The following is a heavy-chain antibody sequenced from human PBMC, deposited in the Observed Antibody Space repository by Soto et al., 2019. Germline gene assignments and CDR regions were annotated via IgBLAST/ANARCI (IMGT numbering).Heavy chain of an antibody. CDR2: ISAYNGNT. CDR1: GYTFTSYG. Sequence: VASVKVSCKASGYTFTSYGISWVRQAPGQGLEWMGWISAYNGNTNYAQKLQGRVTMTTDTSTSTAYMELRSLRSDDTAVYYCARGRDGYYYYGMDVWGQGTTVTVSS. J-gene: IGHJ6*02. V-gene: IGHV1-18*01. CDR3: ARGRDGYYYYGMDV.